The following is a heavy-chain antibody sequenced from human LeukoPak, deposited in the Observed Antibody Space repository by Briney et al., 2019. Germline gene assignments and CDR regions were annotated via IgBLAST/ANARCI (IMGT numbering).Heavy chain of an antibody. D-gene: IGHD2-15*01. CDR3: AKDLCGGSCPSDY. CDR2: IYNDGST. V-gene: IGHV3-53*05. Sequence: PGGSLRLSCAASGLTVSSSYMSWVRQAPGKGLEWVSIIYNDGSTYYADSMKGRFTISRDNSKNTLYLQMNSLRAEDTAVYYCAKDLCGGSCPSDYWGQGTLVTVSS. J-gene: IGHJ4*02. CDR1: GLTVSSSY.